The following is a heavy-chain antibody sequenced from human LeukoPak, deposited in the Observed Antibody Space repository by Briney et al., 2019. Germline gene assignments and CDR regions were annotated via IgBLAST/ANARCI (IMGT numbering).Heavy chain of an antibody. J-gene: IGHJ4*02. CDR1: GGSISPYY. CDR2: IYYSGST. Sequence: SETLSLTCTVSGGSISPYYWSWIRQPPGKGLEWIGYIYYSGSTNYNPSLKSRVTISVDTSKNQFSLNLSSVTAADTAVYYCARDPGGRNLDYWGQGTLVTASS. CDR3: ARDPGGRNLDY. D-gene: IGHD1-26*01. V-gene: IGHV4-59*01.